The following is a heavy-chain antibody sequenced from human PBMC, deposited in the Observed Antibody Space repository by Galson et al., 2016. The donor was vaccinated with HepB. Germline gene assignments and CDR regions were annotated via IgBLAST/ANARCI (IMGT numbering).Heavy chain of an antibody. D-gene: IGHD2-2*01. CDR3: AKCRSSDSTSCPNY. J-gene: IGHJ4*02. V-gene: IGHV3-23*01. CDR2: ISGSGGST. CDR1: GFTVSSNY. Sequence: SLRLSCAASGFTVSSNYMTWVRQAPGKGLEWVSSISGSGGSTYYADSVKGRFTISRDNSKNTLYLQMNSLRAEDTALYFCAKCRSSDSTSCPNYWGQGTLVTVSS.